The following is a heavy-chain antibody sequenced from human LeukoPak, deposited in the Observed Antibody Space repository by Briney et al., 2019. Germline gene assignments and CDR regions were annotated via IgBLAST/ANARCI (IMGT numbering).Heavy chain of an antibody. CDR3: VRLRPSGYSSGWYVDY. V-gene: IGHV4-59*08. CDR1: GGSISSYY. D-gene: IGHD6-19*01. Sequence: PSETLSLTCTVSGGSISSYYWSWIRQPPGKGLEWIVYIYYSGSTNYNPSLKSRVTISVDTSKNQFSLKLSSVTAADTAVYYCVRLRPSGYSSGWYVDYWGQGTLVTVSS. J-gene: IGHJ4*02. CDR2: IYYSGST.